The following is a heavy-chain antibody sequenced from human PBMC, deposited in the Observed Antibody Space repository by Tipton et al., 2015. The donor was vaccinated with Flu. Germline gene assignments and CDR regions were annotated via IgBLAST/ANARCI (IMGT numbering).Heavy chain of an antibody. J-gene: IGHJ1*01. Sequence: TLSLTCTVSGGSINSTTYYWSWIRQPPGKGLEWIGEINHSGSTNYNPSLKSRVTISVDTSKNQFSLKLSSVTAADTAVYYCARTGYSSSWLYFQHWGQGTLVTVSS. CDR3: ARTGYSSSWLYFQH. CDR1: GGSINSTTYY. V-gene: IGHV4-39*07. CDR2: INHSGST. D-gene: IGHD6-13*01.